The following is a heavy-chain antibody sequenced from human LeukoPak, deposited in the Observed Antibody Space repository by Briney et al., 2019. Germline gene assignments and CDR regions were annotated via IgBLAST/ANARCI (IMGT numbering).Heavy chain of an antibody. CDR3: AREDYDILTGNWFDP. CDR1: GYTFTSYY. D-gene: IGHD3-9*01. CDR2: INPSGGST. V-gene: IGHV1-46*01. J-gene: IGHJ5*02. Sequence: ASVKVSWKASGYTFTSYYMHWVRQAPGQGLEWMGIINPSGGSTSYAQKFQGRVTMTRDTSTSTVYMELSSLRSEDTAVYYCAREDYDILTGNWFDPWGQGTLVTVSS.